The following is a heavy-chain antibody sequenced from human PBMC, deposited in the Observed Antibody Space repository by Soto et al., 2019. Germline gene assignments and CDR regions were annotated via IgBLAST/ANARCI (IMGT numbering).Heavy chain of an antibody. CDR1: GYTFTSYA. CDR3: ARGIWVATSASYYFDN. Sequence: ASVKVSCKASGYTFTSYAMHWVRQAPGQRLEWMGWINAGNGNTKYSQKFQGRVTITRDTSANTAYMDLRSLTSEDTAVYFCARGIWVATSASYYFDNWGQGTQVTVSS. D-gene: IGHD5-12*01. J-gene: IGHJ4*02. V-gene: IGHV1-3*01. CDR2: INAGNGNT.